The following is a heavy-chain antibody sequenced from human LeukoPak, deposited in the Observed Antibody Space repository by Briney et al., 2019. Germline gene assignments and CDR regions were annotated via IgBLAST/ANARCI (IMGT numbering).Heavy chain of an antibody. CDR3: ARELHSPYYDILTRLNWFDP. D-gene: IGHD3-9*01. Sequence: SVKVSCKASGGTFSSYAISWVRQAPGQGLEWMGGIIPIFGTANYAQKFQGRVTITADESTSTAYMELSSLRSEDTAVYYCARELHSPYYDILTRLNWFDPWGQGTLVTVSS. J-gene: IGHJ5*02. CDR2: IIPIFGTA. CDR1: GGTFSSYA. V-gene: IGHV1-69*01.